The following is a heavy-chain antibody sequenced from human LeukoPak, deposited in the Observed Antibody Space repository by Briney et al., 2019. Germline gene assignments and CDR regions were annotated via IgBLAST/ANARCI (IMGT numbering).Heavy chain of an antibody. J-gene: IGHJ4*02. D-gene: IGHD4-11*01. V-gene: IGHV3-20*04. Sequence: RPGGSLRLSCAASGFTFDDYGMGWVRQAPGKGLEWVSGINWNGRSTGYADSVKGRFTISRDNAKNSLYLQMDSLRAEDTALYYCARRQMTTVTLLDYWGQGTLVTVSS. CDR3: ARRQMTTVTLLDY. CDR1: GFTFDDYG. CDR2: INWNGRST.